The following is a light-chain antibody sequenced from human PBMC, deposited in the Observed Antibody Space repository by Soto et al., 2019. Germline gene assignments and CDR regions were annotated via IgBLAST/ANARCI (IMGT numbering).Light chain of an antibody. CDR2: DVN. J-gene: IGLJ1*01. Sequence: QSALTQPRSVSGSPGQSVTISCSGTSSDVGGYKYVPWYQQHPGKAPELMIYDVNKRPSGVPDRFSGSKSGNTASLTVSGLQAEDEADYYCSSYAGSSNVFGTGTKVTVL. CDR1: SSDVGGYKY. CDR3: SSYAGSSNV. V-gene: IGLV2-11*01.